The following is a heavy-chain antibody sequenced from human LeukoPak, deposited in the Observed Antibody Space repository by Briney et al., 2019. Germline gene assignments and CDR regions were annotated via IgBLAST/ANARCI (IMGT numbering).Heavy chain of an antibody. CDR3: ARAGSRVGAIYFDY. Sequence: PSETLSLTCTVSGGSISSSSYYWGWIRQPPGKGLEWIGSIYYSGSTYYNPSLKSRVTISVDTSKNQFSLKLSSVTAADTAVYYCARAGSRVGAIYFDYWGQGTLVTVSS. CDR2: IYYSGST. J-gene: IGHJ4*02. CDR1: GGSISSSSYY. V-gene: IGHV4-39*07. D-gene: IGHD1-26*01.